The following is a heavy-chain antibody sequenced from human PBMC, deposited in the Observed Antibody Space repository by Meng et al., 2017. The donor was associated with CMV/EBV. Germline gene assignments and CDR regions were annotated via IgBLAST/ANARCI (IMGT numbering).Heavy chain of an antibody. CDR2: IYYSAST. V-gene: IGHV4-39*07. J-gene: IGHJ4*02. Sequence: SCTVSGGSISSSSYYWGWIRQPPGKGLEWIGSIYYSASTYYNPSLKSRVTISVDTSKNQFSLKLSSVTAADTAVHYCARGLTMVRGVMPGHWGQGTLVTVSS. CDR1: GGSISSSSYY. D-gene: IGHD3-10*01. CDR3: ARGLTMVRGVMPGH.